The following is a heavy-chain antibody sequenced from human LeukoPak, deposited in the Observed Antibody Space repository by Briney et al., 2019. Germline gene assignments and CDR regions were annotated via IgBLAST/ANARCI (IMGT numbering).Heavy chain of an antibody. J-gene: IGHJ6*03. D-gene: IGHD3-10*01. CDR2: IWYGGSNK. Sequence: GGSLRLSCAASGFTFSSYGIHWVRQAPGKGLEWVAVIWYGGSNKYYADSVKGRFTISRDNSKNTLYLQMNSLRAEDTAVYYCAKDREEWFGTSYMDVWGKGTTVTVSS. CDR3: AKDREEWFGTSYMDV. V-gene: IGHV3-33*06. CDR1: GFTFSSYG.